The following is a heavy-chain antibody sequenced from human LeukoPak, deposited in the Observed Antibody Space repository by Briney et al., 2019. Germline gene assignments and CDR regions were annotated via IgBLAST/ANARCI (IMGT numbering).Heavy chain of an antibody. Sequence: PGESLKISCQASGYTFAKYWIGWVRQMPGKGLEWMGIIYPGDSDTRYSPSFQGQVTISADKSISTAYLQWSSLKASGTAMYYCASPSAAAGNYFQHWGQGTLVTVSS. CDR3: ASPSAAAGNYFQH. D-gene: IGHD6-13*01. CDR2: IYPGDSDT. J-gene: IGHJ1*01. V-gene: IGHV5-51*01. CDR1: GYTFAKYW.